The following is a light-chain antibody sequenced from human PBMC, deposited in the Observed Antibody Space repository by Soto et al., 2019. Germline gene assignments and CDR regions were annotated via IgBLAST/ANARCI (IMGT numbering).Light chain of an antibody. V-gene: IGKV1-39*01. CDR3: QQSYRAAWT. CDR1: QSISTY. J-gene: IGKJ1*01. Sequence: DIQMTQSPSSLSASVVDRLTITCRASQSISTYLNWYRQKPGKAPELLIYAASSLQTGVPSRFSGSGSGTDFTLTISSLQPEDFATYYCQQSYRAAWTFGQGTKV. CDR2: AAS.